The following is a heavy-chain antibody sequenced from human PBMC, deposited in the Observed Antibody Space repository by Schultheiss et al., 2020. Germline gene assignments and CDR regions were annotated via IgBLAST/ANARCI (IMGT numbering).Heavy chain of an antibody. J-gene: IGHJ6*04. CDR1: GFTFSSYG. CDR2: ISYDGSNK. V-gene: IGHV3-30*03. Sequence: GGSLRLSCAASGFTFSSYGMHWVRQAPGKGLEWVAVISYDGSNKYYADSVKGRFTISRDNSKNTLYLQMNSLRAEDTAVYYCARGGNSAAMPSYYYGMDVWGEGTTVTVSS. CDR3: ARGGNSAAMPSYYYGMDV. D-gene: IGHD2-2*01.